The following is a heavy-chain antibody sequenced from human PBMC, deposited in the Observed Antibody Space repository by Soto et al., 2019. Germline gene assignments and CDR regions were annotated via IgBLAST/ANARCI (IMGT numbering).Heavy chain of an antibody. Sequence: QVQLVESGGGVVQPGRSLRLSCAASGFTFSSYGMHWVRQAPGKGLEWVAVISYDGSNKYYADSVKGRFTISRDNSKNTLYLQMNSLRAEDTAVYYCAKDVLRFLEWLSNTGSYGMDVW. CDR3: AKDVLRFLEWLSNTGSYGMDV. CDR2: ISYDGSNK. J-gene: IGHJ6*01. D-gene: IGHD3-3*01. V-gene: IGHV3-30*18. CDR1: GFTFSSYG.